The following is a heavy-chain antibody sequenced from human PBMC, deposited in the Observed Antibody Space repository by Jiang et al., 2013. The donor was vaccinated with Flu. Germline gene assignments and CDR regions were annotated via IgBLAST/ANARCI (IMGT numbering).Heavy chain of an antibody. V-gene: IGHV1-69*01. CDR3: AREFNGYSSSWLYYYYGMDV. CDR1: GGTFSSFG. Sequence: GAEVKKPGSSVKVSCQASGGTFSSFGISWVRQAPGQGLEWMGGIIPVYGTPHYAQNFQDRVTITADELTSTAYMELSSLRSEDTAVYYCAREFNGYSSSWLYYYYGMDVWGQGTTVTV. J-gene: IGHJ6*02. D-gene: IGHD6-13*01. CDR2: IIPVYGTP.